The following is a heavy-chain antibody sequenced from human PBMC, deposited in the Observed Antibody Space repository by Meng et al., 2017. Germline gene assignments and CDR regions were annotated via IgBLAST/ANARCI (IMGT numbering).Heavy chain of an antibody. D-gene: IGHD5-24*01. V-gene: IGHV4-31*03. Sequence: QLQEVAPGLVEPAQILSLTCMVSCCSISSGGYNWSWIRQHPGKGLEWIGYIYYSGSTYYNPSLKSRVTISVDTSKNQFSLKLSSVTAADTAVYYCARDQGWLPFRDAFDIWGQGTMVTVSS. J-gene: IGHJ3*02. CDR2: IYYSGST. CDR1: CCSISSGGYN. CDR3: ARDQGWLPFRDAFDI.